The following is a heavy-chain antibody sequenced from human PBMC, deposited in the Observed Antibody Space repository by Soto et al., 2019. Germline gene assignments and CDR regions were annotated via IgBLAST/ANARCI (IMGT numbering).Heavy chain of an antibody. V-gene: IGHV3-23*01. CDR3: AKAAAECSGGSCYSFGNYYYYYMDV. CDR2: ISGSGGST. J-gene: IGHJ6*03. Sequence: GGSLRLSCAASGFTFSSYAMSWVRQAPGKGLEWVSAISGSGGSTYYADSVKGRFTISRDNSKNTLYLQMNSLRAEDTAVYYCAKAAAECSGGSCYSFGNYYYYYMDVWGKGTTVTVSS. CDR1: GFTFSSYA. D-gene: IGHD2-15*01.